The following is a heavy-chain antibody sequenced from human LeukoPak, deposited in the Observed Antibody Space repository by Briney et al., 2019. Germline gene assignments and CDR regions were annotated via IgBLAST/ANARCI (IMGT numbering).Heavy chain of an antibody. CDR1: GYTLTGYY. CDR2: INPKNGGT. CDR3: ARSAGFSHFDY. D-gene: IGHD3-9*01. J-gene: IGHJ4*02. Sequence: ASVKVSCKASGYTLTGYYVHWVRQAPGQGLEWMGWINPKNGGTNYAQKFQDRVTMARDTSISAAYMVLSRLRSDDTAVYYCARSAGFSHFDYWGQGTLVTVSS. V-gene: IGHV1-2*02.